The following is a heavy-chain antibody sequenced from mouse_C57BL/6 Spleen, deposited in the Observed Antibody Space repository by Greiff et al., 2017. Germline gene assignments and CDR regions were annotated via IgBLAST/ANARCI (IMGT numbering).Heavy chain of an antibody. D-gene: IGHD1-1*01. CDR2: INPNNGGT. CDR1: GYTFTDYN. Sequence: EVQLQQSGPELVKPGASVKIPCTASGYTFTDYNMDWVNQSHGKSLEWIGDINPNNGGTIYNQKFKGKATLTVDKSSSTVYMELRSLTSEDTAVYYCARGDYYDVGFAYWGQGTLVTVSA. J-gene: IGHJ3*01. V-gene: IGHV1-18*01. CDR3: ARGDYYDVGFAY.